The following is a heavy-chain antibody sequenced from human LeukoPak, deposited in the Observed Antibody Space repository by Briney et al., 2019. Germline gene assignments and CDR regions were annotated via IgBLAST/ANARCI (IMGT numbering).Heavy chain of an antibody. CDR2: INPNSGGT. CDR3: ARGKAVYANWFDP. J-gene: IGHJ5*02. D-gene: IGHD5/OR15-5a*01. CDR1: GYTFTAYY. V-gene: IGHV1-2*02. Sequence: ASVKVSCKASGYTFTAYYMYWVRQAPGQGLEWMGWINPNSGGTNYAQNFQGRVTMTRDTSISTAYMELSRLRSDDTAVYYCARGKAVYANWFDPWGQRTLVTVSS.